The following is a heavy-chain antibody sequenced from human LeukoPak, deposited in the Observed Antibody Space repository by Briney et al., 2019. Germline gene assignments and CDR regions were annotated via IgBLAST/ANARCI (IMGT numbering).Heavy chain of an antibody. V-gene: IGHV3-23*01. D-gene: IGHD6-19*01. Sequence: SGGSLRLSCAASGFTFSNYAMSWVRQAPGKGLEWVSIISDSGGSAYYADSVKGRCAISRDDSKNTLFLQMNTLRAEDTAVYYCAKRSNSGHYYFDYWGQGTLVTVSS. CDR3: AKRSNSGHYYFDY. CDR1: GFTFSNYA. J-gene: IGHJ4*02. CDR2: ISDSGGSA.